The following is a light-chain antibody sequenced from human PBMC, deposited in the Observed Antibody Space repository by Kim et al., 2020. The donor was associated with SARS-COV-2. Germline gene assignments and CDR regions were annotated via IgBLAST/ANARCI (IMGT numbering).Light chain of an antibody. J-gene: IGKJ3*01. CDR2: STS. CDR3: QLYDGSPPLFV. Sequence: PGDRATLYCRASQKIINSYLTWYQQKPGQAPRLLIYSTSIRATGIPDRFSGSGSGTDFTLTISRLEPEDFAVYYCQLYDGSPPLFVFGPGTKVDIK. CDR1: QKIINSY. V-gene: IGKV3-20*01.